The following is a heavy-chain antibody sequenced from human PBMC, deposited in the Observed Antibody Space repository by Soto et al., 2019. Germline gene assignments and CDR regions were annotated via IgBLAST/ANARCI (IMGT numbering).Heavy chain of an antibody. V-gene: IGHV1-69*01. Sequence: QVQLVQSGAEVKKPGSSVKVSCKASGGTFSSYAISWVRQAPGQGLEWMGGSIPIFGTENYAQKFQGRVTITAEASTSTAYMELSSLRSEDTAVYYCTRPRVIAARPELSDMDVWGQGTTVTVSS. J-gene: IGHJ6*02. CDR2: SIPIFGTE. CDR1: GGTFSSYA. D-gene: IGHD6-6*01. CDR3: TRPRVIAARPELSDMDV.